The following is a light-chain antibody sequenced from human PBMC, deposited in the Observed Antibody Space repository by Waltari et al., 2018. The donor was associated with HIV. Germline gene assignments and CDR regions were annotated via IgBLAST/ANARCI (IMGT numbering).Light chain of an antibody. CDR2: EVT. CDR3: SSFAPTNKFYVL. CDR1: SSDIAGYNY. V-gene: IGLV2-8*01. J-gene: IGLJ2*01. Sequence: QSTLTQPPSASGSPGQSVTISCTGTSSDIAGYNYVSWYPQHPVKAPKLIMTEVTKRPSGVPDRFSGSKSGNTASLTVSGLQADDEALYYCSSFAPTNKFYVLFGGGTTLTVL.